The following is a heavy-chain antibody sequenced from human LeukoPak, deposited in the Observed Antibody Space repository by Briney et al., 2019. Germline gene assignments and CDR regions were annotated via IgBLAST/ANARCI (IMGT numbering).Heavy chain of an antibody. CDR3: ARRGVVTSFDY. V-gene: IGHV5-51*01. CDR1: GYSFSTYW. D-gene: IGHD4-23*01. Sequence: GESLKTSFKGSGYSFSTYWIDWVRQMPGKGLEWMGIIYPGDSDTRYGPSFQGQVTISADKSISNAYLQWSSLKASDTAMYYCARRGVVTSFDYWGQRIVVTDSS. CDR2: IYPGDSDT. J-gene: IGHJ4*02.